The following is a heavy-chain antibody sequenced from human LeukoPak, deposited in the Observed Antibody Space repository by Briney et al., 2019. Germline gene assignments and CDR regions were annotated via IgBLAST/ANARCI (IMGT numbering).Heavy chain of an antibody. J-gene: IGHJ6*03. CDR1: GYTFTGYY. V-gene: IGHV1-18*04. CDR3: ARLDFPYYYMDA. D-gene: IGHD3/OR15-3a*01. Sequence: ASVKVSCKASGYTFTGYYMHWVRQAPGQGLEWMGWINSYNGNPNYAQKFQGRVTMTTDTSTSTAYMELRSLRSDDTAVYHCARLDFPYYYMDAWGKGTTVTVSS. CDR2: INSYNGNP.